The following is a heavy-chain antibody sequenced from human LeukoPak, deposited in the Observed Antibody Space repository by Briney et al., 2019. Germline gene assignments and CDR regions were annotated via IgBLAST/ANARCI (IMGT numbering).Heavy chain of an antibody. D-gene: IGHD3-9*01. CDR3: AREQYDILTGYYGGTFDY. V-gene: IGHV1-69*06. CDR1: GGTFSSYA. CDR2: IIPIFGTA. Sequence: SVKVSCKASGGTFSSYAISWVQQAPGQGLEWMGGIIPIFGTANYAQKFQGRVTITADKSTSTAYMELSSLRSEDTAVYYCAREQYDILTGYYGGTFDYWGQGTLVTVSS. J-gene: IGHJ4*02.